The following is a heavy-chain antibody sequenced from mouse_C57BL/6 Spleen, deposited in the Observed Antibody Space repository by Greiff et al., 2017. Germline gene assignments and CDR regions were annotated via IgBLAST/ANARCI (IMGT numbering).Heavy chain of an antibody. Sequence: EVQGVESGEGLVKPGGSLKLSCAASGFTFSSYAMSWVRQTPEKRLEWVAYISSGGDYIYYADTVKGRFTISRDNARNTLYLQMSSLKSEDTAMYYCTSLDGYYYFDYWGQGTTLTVSS. J-gene: IGHJ2*01. CDR3: TSLDGYYYFDY. CDR2: ISSGGDYI. V-gene: IGHV5-9-1*02. D-gene: IGHD2-3*01. CDR1: GFTFSSYA.